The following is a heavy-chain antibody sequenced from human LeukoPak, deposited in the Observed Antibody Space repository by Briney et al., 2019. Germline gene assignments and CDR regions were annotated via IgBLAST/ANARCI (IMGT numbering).Heavy chain of an antibody. Sequence: GGSLRLSCAASGFTFSNFAMSWVRQVPGKGLEWVSAISGSGGSTYYADSVKGRFTISRDNSKNTLYLQMNSLRAEDTAVYYCAKDRKNWNDVRLSGFGPWGQETLVTVSS. J-gene: IGHJ5*02. CDR2: ISGSGGST. D-gene: IGHD1-1*01. CDR1: GFTFSNFA. CDR3: AKDRKNWNDVRLSGFGP. V-gene: IGHV3-23*01.